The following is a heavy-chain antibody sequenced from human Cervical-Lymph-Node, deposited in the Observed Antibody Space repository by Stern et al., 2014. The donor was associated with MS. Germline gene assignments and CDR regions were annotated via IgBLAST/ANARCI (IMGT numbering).Heavy chain of an antibody. V-gene: IGHV3-48*02. CDR3: ARDCRLRYFDG. D-gene: IGHD3-9*01. CDR1: GFTFSSFN. CDR2: ISNSSSSI. J-gene: IGHJ4*02. Sequence: VQLVESGGGLVQPGGSLRLSWAASGFTFSSFNMNWVRQAPGKGLEGVSYISNSSSSIYYADSVKGRFTISRDNAKNSLYLQMSSLRDEDTAVYYCARDCRLRYFDGWGQGTLVTVSS.